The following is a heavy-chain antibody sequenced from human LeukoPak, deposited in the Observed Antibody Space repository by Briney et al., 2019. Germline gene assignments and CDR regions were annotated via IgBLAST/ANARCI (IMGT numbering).Heavy chain of an antibody. J-gene: IGHJ4*02. V-gene: IGHV3-48*01. Sequence: GRSLRLSCAASGFTFSSYSMNWVRQAPGKGLEWVSYISSSSSTIYYADSVKGRFTISRDNAKNSLYLQMNSLRAEDTAVYYCARVGPGATLDYWGQGTLVTVSS. CDR2: ISSSSSTI. D-gene: IGHD1-26*01. CDR1: GFTFSSYS. CDR3: ARVGPGATLDY.